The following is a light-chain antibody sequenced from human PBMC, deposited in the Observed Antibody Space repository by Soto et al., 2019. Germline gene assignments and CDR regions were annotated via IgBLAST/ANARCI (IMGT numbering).Light chain of an antibody. V-gene: IGLV2-14*01. CDR1: SSDVGGYNY. CDR3: SSYTSSNTLGV. Sequence: QSVLTQPASVSGSPGQSITISCTGTSSDVGGYNYVSWYQQHPGKAPKLMIYDVSIRPSGVSTRFSGSKSGNTASLTISGLQAEDEADYYCSSYTSSNTLGVFGGGTKVTVL. J-gene: IGLJ3*02. CDR2: DVS.